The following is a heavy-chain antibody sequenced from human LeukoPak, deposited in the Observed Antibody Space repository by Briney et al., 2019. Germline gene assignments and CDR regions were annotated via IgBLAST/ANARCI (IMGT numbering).Heavy chain of an antibody. D-gene: IGHD6-13*01. CDR3: ARDSRVRNSSGWSHTTYMDV. CDR1: GYTFTGYY. J-gene: IGHJ6*04. Sequence: GASVKVSCKASGYTFTGYYMHWVRQAPGQGLEWMGGIIPISGTTNYAQRFQGRVTITADESTSTAYMELSSLRSEDTAIYYCARDSRVRNSSGWSHTTYMDVWGKGTTVTISS. CDR2: IIPISGTT. V-gene: IGHV1-69*13.